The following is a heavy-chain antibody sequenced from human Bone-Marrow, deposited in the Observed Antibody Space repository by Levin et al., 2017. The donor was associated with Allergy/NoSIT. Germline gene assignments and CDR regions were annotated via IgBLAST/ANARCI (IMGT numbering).Heavy chain of an antibody. CDR2: INTYNGNT. V-gene: IGHV1-18*01. CDR1: GYTFTTYT. Sequence: GASVKVFCKASGYTFTTYTISWVRQAPGQGLEWMGWINTYNGNTNYAQKLQGRVTMTTDTSTSTAYMELRSLRSDDTAVYYCARVHYDFWSGLRRFDPWGQGTLVTVSS. D-gene: IGHD3-3*01. CDR3: ARVHYDFWSGLRRFDP. J-gene: IGHJ5*02.